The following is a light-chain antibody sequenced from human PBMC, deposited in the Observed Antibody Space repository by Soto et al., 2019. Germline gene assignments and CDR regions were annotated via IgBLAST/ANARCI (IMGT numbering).Light chain of an antibody. CDR3: QQSNITPRT. Sequence: DIQMTQSPSSLSASIGDRVTITCRASQSISSYLNWYQQRPGKAPNLLIYAASTLQSGVPARFSGSGSGTDFTLTISSLQPEDFATYYCQQSNITPRTFGQGTKVEI. J-gene: IGKJ1*01. CDR2: AAS. V-gene: IGKV1-39*01. CDR1: QSISSY.